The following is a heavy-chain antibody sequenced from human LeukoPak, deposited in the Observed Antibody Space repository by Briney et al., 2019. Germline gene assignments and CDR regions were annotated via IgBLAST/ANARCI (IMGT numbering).Heavy chain of an antibody. CDR1: GGSISSGDYY. CDR3: ARGPPSFGESQNWFDP. CDR2: IYYSGST. Sequence: SETLSLTCTVSGGSISSGDYYRGWIRQPPGKGLEWIGYIYYSGSTYYNPSLKSRVTISVDTSKNQFSLKLSSVTAADTAVYYCARGPPSFGESQNWFDPWGQGTLVTVSS. D-gene: IGHD3-10*01. V-gene: IGHV4-30-4*01. J-gene: IGHJ5*02.